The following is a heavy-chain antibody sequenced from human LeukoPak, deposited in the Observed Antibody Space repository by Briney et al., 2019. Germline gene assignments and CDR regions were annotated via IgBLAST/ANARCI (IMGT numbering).Heavy chain of an antibody. CDR2: IKTNAEGGTL. D-gene: IGHD3-3*02. J-gene: IGHJ4*02. Sequence: GGSLRLSCAASGFTCSNVWMNWVCQAPGKGLEWVGRIKTNAEGGTLDYTAPVKGRFTISRDDSKNTLYLQMDSLEVEDTGMYYCTTGIDDEGGYWGQGTLVTVSS. CDR3: TTGIDDEGGY. CDR1: GFTCSNVW. V-gene: IGHV3-15*07.